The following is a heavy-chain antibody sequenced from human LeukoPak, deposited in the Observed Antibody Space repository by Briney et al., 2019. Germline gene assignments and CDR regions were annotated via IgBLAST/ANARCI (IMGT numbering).Heavy chain of an antibody. J-gene: IGHJ6*02. V-gene: IGHV3-48*03. Sequence: GGSLRLSCAASGFTFSSYEMNWVRQAPGKELEWVSYISSSGSTIYYADSVKGRFTISRDNAKNSLYLQMNSLRAEDTAVYYCARDTLNSRILRGYGMDVWGQGTTVTVSS. CDR2: ISSSGSTI. D-gene: IGHD6-13*01. CDR1: GFTFSSYE. CDR3: ARDTLNSRILRGYGMDV.